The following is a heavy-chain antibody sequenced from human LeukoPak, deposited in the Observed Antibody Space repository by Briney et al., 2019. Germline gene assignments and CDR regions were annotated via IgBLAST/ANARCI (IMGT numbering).Heavy chain of an antibody. D-gene: IGHD2-15*01. CDR1: GGSISSTSYY. CDR2: IYYSGTT. V-gene: IGHV4-39*01. Sequence: SETLSLTCNVSGGSISSTSYYWGWIRQPQGKGVEWIGSIYYSGTTYYSPSLKSRVTISVHTSKNQFSLRLSSVTAADTAVYYCARQQCNGGSCYSRAIWFDPWGQGTLVTVSS. CDR3: ARQQCNGGSCYSRAIWFDP. J-gene: IGHJ5*02.